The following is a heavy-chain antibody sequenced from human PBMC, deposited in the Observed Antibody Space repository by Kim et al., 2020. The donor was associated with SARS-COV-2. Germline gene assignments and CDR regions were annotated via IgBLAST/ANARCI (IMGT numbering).Heavy chain of an antibody. D-gene: IGHD6-19*01. J-gene: IGHJ4*02. CDR2: ISDNGSNK. CDR3: AKGAVPGVRLVDY. V-gene: IGHV3-23*01. CDR1: GFTFNNYA. Sequence: GGSLRLSCAASGFTFNNYAMRWARQAPGKGLEWVSAISDNGSNKFYADSVQGRFTISRDNSRNTLYLQMNSLRAEDTAVYYCAKGAVPGVRLVDYWGQGIQVTVSS.